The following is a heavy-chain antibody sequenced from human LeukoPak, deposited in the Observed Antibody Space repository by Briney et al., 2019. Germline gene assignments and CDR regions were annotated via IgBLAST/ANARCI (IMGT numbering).Heavy chain of an antibody. J-gene: IGHJ4*02. V-gene: IGHV3-23*01. D-gene: IGHD4-17*01. CDR2: ISGSGGST. Sequence: GGSLRLSCAASGFTFSSYAMRWVRQAPGKGLEWVSGISGSGGSTNYADSVKGRFTISRHNSKNPLYLQMNSLRAEDTAEYFCAKAMRLTTMTTGDNTDYWGQGTLVTVSS. CDR3: AKAMRLTTMTTGDNTDY. CDR1: GFTFSSYA.